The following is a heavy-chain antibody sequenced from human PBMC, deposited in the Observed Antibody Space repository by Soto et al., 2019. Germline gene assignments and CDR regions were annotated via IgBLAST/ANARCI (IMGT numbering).Heavy chain of an antibody. CDR3: ARDRLPDYYYYGMDV. CDR2: INAGNGNT. J-gene: IGHJ6*01. D-gene: IGHD6-25*01. V-gene: IGHV1-3*01. Sequence: ASVKVYCKASGYTFTSYAMHWVRQAPGQRLEWMGWINAGNGNTKYSQKFQGRVTITRDTSASTAYMELSSLRSEDTAVYYCARDRLPDYYYYGMDVWGQGTTVTVSS. CDR1: GYTFTSYA.